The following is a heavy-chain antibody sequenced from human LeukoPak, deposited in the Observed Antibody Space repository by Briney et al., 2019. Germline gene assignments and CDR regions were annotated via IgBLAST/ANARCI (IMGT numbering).Heavy chain of an antibody. CDR1: GFTFSSYA. J-gene: IGHJ4*02. Sequence: GGSLRLSCAASGFTFSSYAMNWVRQAPGKGLEWVSSISHSGSISYADSVKGRFTISRDNSKNTLYLQMNSLRAEDTAVYYCARDLTTPSSLYYYDSSGDLGYWGQGTLVTVSS. V-gene: IGHV3-23*01. CDR2: ISHSGSI. D-gene: IGHD3-22*01. CDR3: ARDLTTPSSLYYYDSSGDLGY.